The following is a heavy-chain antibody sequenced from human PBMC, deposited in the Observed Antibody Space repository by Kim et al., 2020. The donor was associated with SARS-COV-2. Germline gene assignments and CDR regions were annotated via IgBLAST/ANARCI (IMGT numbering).Heavy chain of an antibody. V-gene: IGHV1-3*01. J-gene: IGHJ5*02. Sequence: ASVKVSCKASGYTFTSYVMHWVRQAPGQRLEWMGWINAGNGNTKYSQKSQGRVTITRDTSASTAYMELSSLRSEDTAVYYCARGYTRSPTWFDPWGQGTLVIVSS. CDR3: ARGYTRSPTWFDP. D-gene: IGHD2-2*01. CDR2: INAGNGNT. CDR1: GYTFTSYV.